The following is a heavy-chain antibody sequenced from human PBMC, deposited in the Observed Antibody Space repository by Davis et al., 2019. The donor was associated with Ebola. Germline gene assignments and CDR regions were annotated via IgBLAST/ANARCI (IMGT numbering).Heavy chain of an antibody. CDR3: ARDLTLDY. D-gene: IGHD2-15*01. J-gene: IGHJ4*02. Sequence: GGSLRLSCAASGFTFSSYEMNWVRQAPGKGLEWVSYISSSSSYIYYADSVKGRFTISRDNAKNSLYLQMNSLRAEDTSVYYCARDLTLDYWGQGTLVTVSS. CDR2: ISSSSSYI. V-gene: IGHV3-21*05. CDR1: GFTFSSYE.